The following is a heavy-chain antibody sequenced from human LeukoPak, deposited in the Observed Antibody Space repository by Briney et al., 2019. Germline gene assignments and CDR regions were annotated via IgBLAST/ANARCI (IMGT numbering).Heavy chain of an antibody. CDR1: GYTFVSYG. CDR3: ARLGYGGNPNSEYFQH. D-gene: IGHD4-23*01. Sequence: ASVKVSCKASGYTFVSYGINWVRQAPGQGPEWMGWISPYNGNTNYAQKFQGRVAMTTDTSTSTAYMELSSLRSEDTAVYYCARLGYGGNPNSEYFQHWGQGTLVTVSS. V-gene: IGHV1-18*01. CDR2: ISPYNGNT. J-gene: IGHJ1*01.